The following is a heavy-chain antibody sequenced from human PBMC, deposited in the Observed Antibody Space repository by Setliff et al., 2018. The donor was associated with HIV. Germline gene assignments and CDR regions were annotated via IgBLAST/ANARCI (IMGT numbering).Heavy chain of an antibody. D-gene: IGHD1-26*01. Sequence: ASVKVSCKASGGTFSSYAVSWVRQAPGQGLEWMGGIIPILGIANYAQKFQGRVTITADESTSTAYMELSSLRSEDTAVYYCARVGATSFGFDYWGQGTLVTVSS. J-gene: IGHJ4*02. CDR1: GGTFSSYA. V-gene: IGHV1-69*10. CDR2: IIPILGIA. CDR3: ARVGATSFGFDY.